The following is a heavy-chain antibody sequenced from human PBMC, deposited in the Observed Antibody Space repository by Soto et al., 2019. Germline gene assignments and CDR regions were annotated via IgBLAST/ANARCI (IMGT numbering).Heavy chain of an antibody. J-gene: IGHJ4*02. CDR2: IYYSGST. CDR1: GGSISSSSYY. Sequence: QLQLQESGPGLVKPSETLSLTCTVPGGSISSSSYYWGWIRQPPGKGLEWIGSIYYSGSTYYNPSLKSRVTISVDTSKNRCSRKLSAVTAADTAVYYCARQGLLDVLSFFDYWGQGTLVTVSS. V-gene: IGHV4-39*01. CDR3: ARQGLLDVLSFFDY.